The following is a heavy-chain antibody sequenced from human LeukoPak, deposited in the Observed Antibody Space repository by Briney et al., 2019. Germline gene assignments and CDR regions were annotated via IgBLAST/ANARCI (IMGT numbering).Heavy chain of an antibody. D-gene: IGHD6-13*01. CDR2: IYYDGGT. Sequence: SETLSLTCTVSGGSVSSSSYYWGWIRQPPGKGLEWIGTIYYDGGTYYNPSLKSRVTISVDTSKNQFSLKLSSVTAADTAVYYCARETDSTLFDYWGQGTLVTVSS. CDR3: ARETDSTLFDY. J-gene: IGHJ4*02. V-gene: IGHV4-39*07. CDR1: GGSVSSSSYY.